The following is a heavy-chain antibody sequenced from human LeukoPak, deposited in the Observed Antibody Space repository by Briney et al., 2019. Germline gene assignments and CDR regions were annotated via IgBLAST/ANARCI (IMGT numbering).Heavy chain of an antibody. V-gene: IGHV4-4*02. CDR2: IYHSGST. CDR1: GGSISSNNW. J-gene: IGHJ4*02. CDR3: ARTEPSGTTSH. D-gene: IGHD1-1*01. Sequence: SGTLSLTCVVSGGSISSNNWWSWVRQPPGKGLEWIGEIYHSGSTNYNPSLKSRVTLSVDTSRNQFSLSLRSMTAADTAVYYCARTEPSGTTSHWGQGTLVTVSS.